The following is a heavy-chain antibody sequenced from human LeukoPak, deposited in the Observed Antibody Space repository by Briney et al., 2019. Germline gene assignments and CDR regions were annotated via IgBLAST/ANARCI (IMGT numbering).Heavy chain of an antibody. CDR2: ISGSGGNT. D-gene: IGHD1-1*01. Sequence: GGSLRLSCAASGLTFSSYAMSWVRQAPGKGLDWVSVISGSGGNTYYPDSVKGRFTISRDNSKNTVYLQMNRLRVEDTAVYYCSGGGNWNYVNFWGQGTLVTVSS. V-gene: IGHV3-23*01. CDR3: SGGGNWNYVNF. J-gene: IGHJ4*02. CDR1: GLTFSSYA.